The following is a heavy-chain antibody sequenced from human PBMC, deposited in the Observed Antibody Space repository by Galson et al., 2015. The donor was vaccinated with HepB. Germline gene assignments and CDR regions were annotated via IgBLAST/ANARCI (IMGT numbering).Heavy chain of an antibody. CDR3: ARELKGGIGRGAYYYYYMDV. D-gene: IGHD3-16*01. J-gene: IGHJ6*03. CDR1: GYTFTSYG. V-gene: IGHV1-18*01. CDR2: ISAYNGNT. Sequence: QSGAEVKKPGASVKVSCKASGYTFTSYGISWVRQAPGQGLEWMGWISAYNGNTNYAQKLQGRVTMTTDTSTSTAYMELRSLRSDDTAVYYCARELKGGIGRGAYYYYYMDVWGKGTTVTVSS.